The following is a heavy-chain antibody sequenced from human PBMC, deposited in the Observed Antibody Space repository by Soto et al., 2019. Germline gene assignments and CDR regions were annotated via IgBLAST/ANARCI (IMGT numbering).Heavy chain of an antibody. D-gene: IGHD6-25*01. CDR3: VRDPQRNDY. V-gene: IGHV1-18*04. CDR1: GYSFTSYG. Sequence: QVQLVQSEPKVKKPGASVKVSCKASGYSFTSYGVSWVRQAPGQGLEWMGWISANSGNTDYAQKFRGRVTVTTETSTSTAYMDLRSLRSDDTAVYYCVRDPQRNDYWGQGTLVTVSS. CDR2: ISANSGNT. J-gene: IGHJ4*02.